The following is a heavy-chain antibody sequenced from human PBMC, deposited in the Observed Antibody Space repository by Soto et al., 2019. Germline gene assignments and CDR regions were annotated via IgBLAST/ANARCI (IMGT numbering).Heavy chain of an antibody. CDR1: GYTFTSYG. Sequence: QVQLVQSGAEVKKPGASVKVSCKASGYTFTSYGISWVRQAPGQGLEWMGWISAYNGNTNYAQKLQGRFTMTTDTSTSTAHMELRSLRSDNTAVYYCARNSGSYPIYFHYRGQGTLVTVSS. J-gene: IGHJ4*02. CDR3: ARNSGSYPIYFHY. D-gene: IGHD1-26*01. V-gene: IGHV1-18*01. CDR2: ISAYNGNT.